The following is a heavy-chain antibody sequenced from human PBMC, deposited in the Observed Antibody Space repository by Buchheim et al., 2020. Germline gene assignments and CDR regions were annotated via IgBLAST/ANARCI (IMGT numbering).Heavy chain of an antibody. CDR3: ARCGGTYGSGSYYKRCGWFDP. CDR2: INSDGSST. Sequence: EVQLVESGGGLVQPGGSLRLSCAASGFTFSSYWMHWVRQAPGKGLVWVSRINSDGSSTSYADSVKGRFTISRDNAKNTLYLQMNSLRAEDTAVYYCARCGGTYGSGSYYKRCGWFDPWGQGTL. CDR1: GFTFSSYW. V-gene: IGHV3-74*01. D-gene: IGHD3-10*01. J-gene: IGHJ5*02.